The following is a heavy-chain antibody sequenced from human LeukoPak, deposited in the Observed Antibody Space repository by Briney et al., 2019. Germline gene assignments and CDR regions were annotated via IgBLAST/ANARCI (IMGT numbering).Heavy chain of an antibody. Sequence: ASVKVSCKASGYTFTSYDINWVRQATGQGLEWMGWMNPNSGNTGYAQKFQGRVNMTRNTSRSTAYMELSSLRSEYTAVYYCARIPTDYGDYGGDYWGQGTLVTVSS. V-gene: IGHV1-8*01. J-gene: IGHJ4*02. CDR2: MNPNSGNT. D-gene: IGHD4-17*01. CDR3: ARIPTDYGDYGGDY. CDR1: GYTFTSYD.